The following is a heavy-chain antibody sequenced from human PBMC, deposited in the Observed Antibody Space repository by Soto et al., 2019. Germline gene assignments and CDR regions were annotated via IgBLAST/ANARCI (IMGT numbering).Heavy chain of an antibody. CDR2: IIPIFGTA. Sequence: RASVKVSCKASGGTFSSYAISWVRQAPGQGLEWMGGIIPIFGTANYAQKFQGRVTITADKSTSTAYMELSSLRSEDTAVYYCARRVVQPAAKGYYYGMDVWGQGTTVTVSS. D-gene: IGHD2-2*01. V-gene: IGHV1-69*06. J-gene: IGHJ6*02. CDR1: GGTFSSYA. CDR3: ARRVVQPAAKGYYYGMDV.